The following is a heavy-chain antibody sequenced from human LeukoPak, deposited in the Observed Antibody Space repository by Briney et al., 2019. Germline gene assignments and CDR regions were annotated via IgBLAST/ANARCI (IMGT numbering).Heavy chain of an antibody. CDR1: GFTFSSYW. V-gene: IGHV3-74*01. Sequence: GGSLRLSCAASGFTFSSYWMHWVRQVPGKGLVWVSRINPGGSSTAYADSVKGRFTISRNNAKNTLYLQMDSLRAEDTALYYCVKDGGRDTAAAYYWGQGTLVSVSS. CDR3: VKDGGRDTAAAYY. CDR2: INPGGSST. D-gene: IGHD6-13*01. J-gene: IGHJ4*02.